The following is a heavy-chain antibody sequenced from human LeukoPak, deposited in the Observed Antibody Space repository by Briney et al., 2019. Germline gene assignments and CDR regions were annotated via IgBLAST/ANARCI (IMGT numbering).Heavy chain of an antibody. J-gene: IGHJ3*02. V-gene: IGHV4-59*01. CDR1: GGSISSYY. Sequence: ASETLSLTCTVPGGSISSYYWSWIRQPPGKGLEWIGYIYYSGSTNYNPSLKSRVTISVDTSKNQFSLKLSSVTAADTAVYYCAREGYYDSSGYHDAFDIWGQGTMVTVSS. CDR3: AREGYYDSSGYHDAFDI. CDR2: IYYSGST. D-gene: IGHD3-22*01.